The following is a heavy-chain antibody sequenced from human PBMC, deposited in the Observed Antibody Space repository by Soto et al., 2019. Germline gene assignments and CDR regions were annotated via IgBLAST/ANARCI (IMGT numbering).Heavy chain of an antibody. CDR3: GKVLVGATGHTDSDS. CDR2: IDYNGVT. Sequence: PXETLSLTCTVSGGSIYRSGYYWGWIRQPPGRGLEWIGNIDYNGVTYSNPSLKSRVTISRDTSKNQFSLKLTSVTAADTALYYCGKVLVGATGHTDSDSWGPGTLGT. J-gene: IGHJ4*02. D-gene: IGHD2-15*01. CDR1: GGSIYRSGYY. V-gene: IGHV4-39*01.